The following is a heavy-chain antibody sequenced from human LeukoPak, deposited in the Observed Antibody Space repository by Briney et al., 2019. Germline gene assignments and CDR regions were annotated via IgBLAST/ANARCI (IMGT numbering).Heavy chain of an antibody. J-gene: IGHJ4*02. Sequence: SVKVSCKASGGTFSSYAISWVRQAPGQGLEWMGRIIPILGIANYAQKFQGRVTITADKSTSTAYMELSSLRSEDTAVYYCASSPRIVGATHFDYWGQGTLVTVSS. D-gene: IGHD1-26*01. CDR1: GGTFSSYA. CDR2: IIPILGIA. V-gene: IGHV1-69*04. CDR3: ASSPRIVGATHFDY.